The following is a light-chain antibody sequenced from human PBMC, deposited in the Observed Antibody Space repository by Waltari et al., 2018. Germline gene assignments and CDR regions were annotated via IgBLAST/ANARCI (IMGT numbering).Light chain of an antibody. V-gene: IGKV4-1*01. J-gene: IGKJ1*01. Sequence: DIVMTQSPDSLAVSLGERATIYCKSSHSVFYTSNNKNYLAWYQQKPGQPPKLLIYWASTRESGVPDRFSGSGSGTDFTLTISSLQAEDVALYCCQQYYNSPRTFGQGTKVEIK. CDR3: QQYYNSPRT. CDR2: WAS. CDR1: HSVFYTSNNKNY.